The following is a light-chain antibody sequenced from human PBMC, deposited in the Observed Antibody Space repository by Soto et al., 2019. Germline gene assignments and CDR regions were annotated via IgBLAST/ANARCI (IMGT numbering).Light chain of an antibody. CDR3: SSFTASSTVL. CDR2: DVS. CDR1: SSDVGGYNY. J-gene: IGLJ2*01. Sequence: QPVLTQPASVSGSPGQSITISCTGTSSDVGGYNYVSWYQQHPGKVPKLMIYDVSDRPSGVSNRFSGSKSGNTASLTISRLQAEDEADYYCSSFTASSTVLFGGGTKLTVL. V-gene: IGLV2-14*01.